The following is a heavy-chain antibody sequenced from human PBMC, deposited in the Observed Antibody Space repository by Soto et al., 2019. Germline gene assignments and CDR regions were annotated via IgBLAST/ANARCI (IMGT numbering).Heavy chain of an antibody. Sequence: EVQLLESGGGLVQPGGSLSLSCAASAFTFNNYAMSWVRQAPGKGLEWVSGIGGSGRTTYYADSVKGRFTISRDNSNNTLFLQMNSLRAEDTAVYYSANSRYSDSSGDFYDYWGQGTLVTVSS. J-gene: IGHJ4*02. CDR3: ANSRYSDSSGDFYDY. CDR2: IGGSGRTT. V-gene: IGHV3-23*01. CDR1: AFTFNNYA. D-gene: IGHD3-22*01.